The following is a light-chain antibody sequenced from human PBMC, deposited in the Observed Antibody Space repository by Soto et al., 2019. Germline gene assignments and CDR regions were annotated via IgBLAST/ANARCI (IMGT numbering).Light chain of an antibody. V-gene: IGLV2-14*01. CDR3: SSYTSSSTLD. CDR1: SSYVGGYNY. CDR2: DVS. J-gene: IGLJ1*01. Sequence: QSALTQPASVSGSPGQSITISCTGTSSYVGGYNYVSWYQQHPGKAPKLMIYDVSNRPSGVSNRFSGSKSGNTASLTISGLQAEDEADYYCSSYTSSSTLDFGTGTKVTVL.